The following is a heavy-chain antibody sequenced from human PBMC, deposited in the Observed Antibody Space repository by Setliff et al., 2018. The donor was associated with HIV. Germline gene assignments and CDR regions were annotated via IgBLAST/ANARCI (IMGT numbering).Heavy chain of an antibody. CDR2: IHPSGGST. V-gene: IGHV1-46*01. CDR1: GYTFTSYY. J-gene: IGHJ5*02. CDR3: ARVRYCSGGSCYGGEYWFDP. D-gene: IGHD2-15*01. Sequence: ASVKVSCKVSGYTFTSYYIHWVRQAPGQGLEWMGVIHPSGGSTSYAQSFQDRVTMTRDTSTSTVYMELSSLRSEDTAVYYCARVRYCSGGSCYGGEYWFDPWGQGTLVTVSS.